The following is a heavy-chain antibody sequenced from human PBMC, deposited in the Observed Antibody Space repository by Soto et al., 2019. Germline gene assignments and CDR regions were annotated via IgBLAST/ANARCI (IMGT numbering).Heavy chain of an antibody. J-gene: IGHJ6*02. CDR3: ARGILGPGDYYYGMDV. V-gene: IGHV3-13*01. D-gene: IGHD7-27*01. CDR1: GFTFSNYD. CDR2: IGSAGDT. Sequence: EGSLRLSCAASGFTFSNYDMHWVRQATGKGLEWVSAIGSAGDTYYPDSVKGRFTISRENAKNSLYLQMNGLRVGDTAVYYCARGILGPGDYYYGMDVWGQGTTVTVSS.